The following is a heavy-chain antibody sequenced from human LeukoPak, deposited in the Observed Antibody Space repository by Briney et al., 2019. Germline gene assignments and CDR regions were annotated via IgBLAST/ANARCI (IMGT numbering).Heavy chain of an antibody. CDR2: INPSGGNT. J-gene: IGHJ4*02. CDR1: GYTFTRYL. D-gene: IGHD2-15*01. V-gene: IGHV1-46*01. Sequence: ASVKVSCKTSGYTFTRYLMHWVRQAPGQGLEWMGIINPSGGNTRYAQKFRGRVTMTRDTSTSTVHMELSGLRSEDTAVYYCARDGGIGYCSGGSCEPGYYFDYWGQGTLVTVSS. CDR3: ARDGGIGYCSGGSCEPGYYFDY.